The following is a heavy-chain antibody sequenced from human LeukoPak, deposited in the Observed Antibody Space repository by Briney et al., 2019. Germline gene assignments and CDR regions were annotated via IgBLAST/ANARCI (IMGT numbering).Heavy chain of an antibody. CDR2: ISAYNGNT. D-gene: IGHD2-8*01. Sequence: ASVKVSCKASGYTFTSYGISWVRQAPGQGLEWMAWISAYNGNTNYAQKLQGRVTMTTDTSTSTAYMELRSLRSDDTAVYYCARDLRRDYCTNGVCPPAYWGQGTLVTVSS. V-gene: IGHV1-18*01. CDR3: ARDLRRDYCTNGVCPPAY. CDR1: GYTFTSYG. J-gene: IGHJ4*02.